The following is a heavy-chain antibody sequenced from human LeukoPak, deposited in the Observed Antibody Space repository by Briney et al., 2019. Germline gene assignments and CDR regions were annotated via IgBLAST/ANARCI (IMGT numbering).Heavy chain of an antibody. Sequence: GGSLRLSCAASGFTFSSYGMHWVRQAPGKGLEWVAVISCDGSNKYYADSVKGRFTISRDNSKNTLYLQMNSLRAEDTAVYYCAKAYGYGDYFDYWGQGTLVTVSS. D-gene: IGHD4/OR15-4a*01. CDR2: ISCDGSNK. CDR3: AKAYGYGDYFDY. V-gene: IGHV3-30*18. CDR1: GFTFSSYG. J-gene: IGHJ4*02.